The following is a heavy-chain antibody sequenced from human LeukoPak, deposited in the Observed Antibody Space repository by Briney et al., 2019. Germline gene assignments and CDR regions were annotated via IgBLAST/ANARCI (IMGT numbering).Heavy chain of an antibody. Sequence: ASVKVSCKASGYTFTSYDINWVRQATGQGLEWMGWMNPNSGNTGYAQKFQGRVTMTRTTSINTAYMELSRLRSDDTAVYYCARVEQTLAAAGIGYWGRGTLVTVSS. CDR2: MNPNSGNT. D-gene: IGHD6-13*01. V-gene: IGHV1-8*01. J-gene: IGHJ4*02. CDR1: GYTFTSYD. CDR3: ARVEQTLAAAGIGY.